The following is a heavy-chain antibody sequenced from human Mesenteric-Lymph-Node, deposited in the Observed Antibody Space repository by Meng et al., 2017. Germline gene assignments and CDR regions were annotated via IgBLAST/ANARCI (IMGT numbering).Heavy chain of an antibody. CDR2: ISGSGGST. D-gene: IGHD6-19*01. CDR1: GFTFSSYA. V-gene: IGHV3-23*01. CDR3: AKGASSGGYPADNWFDP. Sequence: GESLKISCAASGFTFSSYAMSWVRQAPGKGLEWVSAISGSGGSTYYADSVKGRFTISRDNSKNTLYLQMNSLRAEDTAVYYCAKGASSGGYPADNWFDPWGQGTLVTVSS. J-gene: IGHJ5*02.